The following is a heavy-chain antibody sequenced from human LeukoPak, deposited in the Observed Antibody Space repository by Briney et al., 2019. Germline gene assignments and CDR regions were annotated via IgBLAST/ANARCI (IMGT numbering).Heavy chain of an antibody. CDR3: ARDERLLSFLK. D-gene: IGHD3-3*01. J-gene: IGHJ4*02. CDR1: GFTFSSYA. CDR2: ISYDGSNK. V-gene: IGHV3-30*04. Sequence: GGSLRLSCEASGFTFSSYAMHWVRQAPGKGLEWVAVISYDGSNKYYADSVKGRFTISRDNSKNTLYLQMNSLRAEDTAIYYCARDERLLSFLKWGQGTLVTVSS.